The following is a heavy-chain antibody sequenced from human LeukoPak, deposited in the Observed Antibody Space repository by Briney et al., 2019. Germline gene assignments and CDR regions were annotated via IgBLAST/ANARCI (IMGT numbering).Heavy chain of an antibody. CDR3: ARYQLPHNWFDP. J-gene: IGHJ5*02. D-gene: IGHD2-2*01. CDR1: GGSFSGYY. CDR2: INHSGST. V-gene: IGHV4-34*01. Sequence: SETLSLTCAVYGGSFSGYYWSWIRQPPGKGLEWIGEINHSGSTNYNPSLKSRVTISVDTSKNQFSLKLSSVTAADTAVYYCARYQLPHNWFDPWGQGTLVTVSS.